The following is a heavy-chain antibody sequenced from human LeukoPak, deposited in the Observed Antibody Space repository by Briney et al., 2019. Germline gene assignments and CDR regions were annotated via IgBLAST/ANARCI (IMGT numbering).Heavy chain of an antibody. J-gene: IGHJ6*02. CDR1: GFTFDDYA. V-gene: IGHV3-23*01. CDR2: IGDSGGGT. Sequence: GGSLRLSCAASGFTFDDYAMTWVRQAPGKGLDWISAIGDSGGGTYYADSVKGRFTISRDNSQNTLYLQMSSLRAEDTAVYYCAKGLYYYAMDVWGQGTAVTVSS. CDR3: AKGLYYYAMDV.